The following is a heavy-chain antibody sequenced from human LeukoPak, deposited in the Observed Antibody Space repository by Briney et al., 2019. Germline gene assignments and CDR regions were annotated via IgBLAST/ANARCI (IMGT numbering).Heavy chain of an antibody. CDR1: DSNIGTYS. D-gene: IGHD6-6*01. J-gene: IGHJ4*02. CDR2: ISGAVIST. CDR3: AKDRISGQGGAARIIDY. V-gene: IGHV3-23*01. Sequence: GGSLRLSCGAPDSNIGTYSVTWVRQVPAKALEGVSGISGAVISTSYAPSMKARLTTFRDTSKNTSYLEMNSLGGADTALYYCAKDRISGQGGAARIIDYWGQRILVTVSS.